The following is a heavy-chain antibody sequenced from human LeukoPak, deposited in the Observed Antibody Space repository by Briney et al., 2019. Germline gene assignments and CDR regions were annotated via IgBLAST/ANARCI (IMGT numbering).Heavy chain of an antibody. D-gene: IGHD7-27*01. V-gene: IGHV1-8*01. CDR1: GYTFTSYD. J-gene: IGHJ4*02. CDR2: MNSNSGNT. Sequence: ASVKVSCKASGYTFTSYDINWVRQATGHGLEWMGWMNSNSGNTGYAQKFQGRVTMSRNTCIRTAYIELSSLRSEDTAVYYCARGGPNWGLLIVPSDYWGQGTLVTVSS. CDR3: ARGGPNWGLLIVPSDY.